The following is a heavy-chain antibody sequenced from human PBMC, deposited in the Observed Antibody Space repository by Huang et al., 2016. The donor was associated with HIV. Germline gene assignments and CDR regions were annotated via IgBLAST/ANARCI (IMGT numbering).Heavy chain of an antibody. CDR2: IHYSGST. J-gene: IGHJ4*02. D-gene: IGHD3-3*01. Sequence: QLQLQESGPGLVKPSETLSLTCTVSGGSISSSSYYWGWIRQPPGKGLEWIGSIHYSGSTYYNPALKSRVTISVDTSKNQFSLKLSSVTAADTAVYHCARHSDDFWSGYSYFDYWGQGTLVPVSS. CDR1: GGSISSSSYY. V-gene: IGHV4-39*01. CDR3: ARHSDDFWSGYSYFDY.